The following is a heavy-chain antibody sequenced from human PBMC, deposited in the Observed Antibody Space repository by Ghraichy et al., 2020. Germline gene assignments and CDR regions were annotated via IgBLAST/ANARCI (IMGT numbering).Heavy chain of an antibody. CDR2: IYYSGST. Sequence: GSLSLTCTVSGGSVSSGSYYWSWIRQPPGKGLEWIGYIYYSGSTNYNPSLKSRVTISVDTSKNQFSLKLSSVTAAATAVYYCASGRWLNRGGMDVWGQGTTVTVSS. V-gene: IGHV4-61*01. D-gene: IGHD5-24*01. CDR3: ASGRWLNRGGMDV. J-gene: IGHJ6*02. CDR1: GGSVSSGSYY.